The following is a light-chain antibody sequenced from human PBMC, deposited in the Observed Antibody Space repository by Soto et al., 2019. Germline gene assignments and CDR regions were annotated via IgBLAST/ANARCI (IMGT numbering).Light chain of an antibody. J-gene: IGLJ1*01. CDR1: NSNIGSNS. CDR2: GND. V-gene: IGLV1-44*01. CDR3: AAWEDSLNARYV. Sequence: QSVLTQPPSASGTPGQRVTISCSGSNSNIGSNSVTWYQQLPGTAPYLLIYGNDRRPSGVPARFSGSKSGTSASLVISGLQSEDEADYYCAAWEDSLNARYVFGTGTKVTVL.